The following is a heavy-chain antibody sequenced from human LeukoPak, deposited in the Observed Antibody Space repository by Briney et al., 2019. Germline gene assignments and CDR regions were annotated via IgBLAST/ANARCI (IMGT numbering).Heavy chain of an antibody. Sequence: GGSLRLSCATSGFTFSNYGIHWVRQALDKGLEWVAVVSSDGIVQHYADSVKGRFTISRDNSKKTLYLQMNSLRGDDAAVYHCVKEGTAHVSSWYDYWGQGTLVTVSS. CDR3: VKEGTAHVSSWYDY. D-gene: IGHD6-13*01. V-gene: IGHV3-30*18. CDR1: GFTFSNYG. J-gene: IGHJ4*02. CDR2: VSSDGIVQ.